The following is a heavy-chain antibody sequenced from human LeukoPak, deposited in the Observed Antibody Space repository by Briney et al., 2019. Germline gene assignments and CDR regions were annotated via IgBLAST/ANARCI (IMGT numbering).Heavy chain of an antibody. CDR3: ARVGGTNYYYYGMDV. J-gene: IGHJ6*02. CDR1: GGSISSYY. D-gene: IGHD1-1*01. Sequence: PSETLSLTCTVSGGSISSYYWSWIRQPPGKGLEWIGYIYYSGSTNYNPSLKSRVIISVDTSNNQFSLKLSSVTAADTAVYYCARVGGTNYYYYGMDVWGQGTTVTVSS. CDR2: IYYSGST. V-gene: IGHV4-59*01.